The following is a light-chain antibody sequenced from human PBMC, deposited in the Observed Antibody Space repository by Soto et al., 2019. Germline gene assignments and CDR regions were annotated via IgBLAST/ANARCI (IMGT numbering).Light chain of an antibody. CDR3: TSYVGNDIWV. CDR2: EVT. J-gene: IGLJ3*02. V-gene: IGLV2-8*01. Sequence: QSALTQPPSASGSPGQSVTIACTGTSSDVGAYKYVSWYQQYPGKAPKLTIYEVTKRPSGVPDRFSGSKSGNTASLTVSGLQAEYEADYYCTSYVGNDIWVFGGGTQLTVL. CDR1: SSDVGAYKY.